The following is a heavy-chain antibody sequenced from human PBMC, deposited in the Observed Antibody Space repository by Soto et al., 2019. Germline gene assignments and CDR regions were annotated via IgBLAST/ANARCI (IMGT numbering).Heavy chain of an antibody. CDR2: IDLYSATI. CDR1: GFPFSDYN. V-gene: IGHV3-48*02. D-gene: IGHD2-15*01. CDR3: ARDGVAEIDY. J-gene: IGHJ4*02. Sequence: GSLRLSCAASGFPFSDYNMIWVRQAPGKGLEWVSYIDLYSATIYYADSVKGRFTISRDNAKNSLYLQMNSLRDEDTAVYYCARDGVAEIDYWGQGTLVTVSS.